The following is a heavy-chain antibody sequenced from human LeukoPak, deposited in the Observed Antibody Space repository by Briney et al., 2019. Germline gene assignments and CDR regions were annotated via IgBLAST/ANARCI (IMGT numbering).Heavy chain of an antibody. Sequence: WASLKVSCKASGYTFTDYYLHWVRHAPGQGLEWMGRINPDSGGTNYAQKFQGRVTMTRDTSISTAYMELSRLRSDDTAVYYCARSDDYARYFIYWGQGTLVTVSS. CDR2: INPDSGGT. D-gene: IGHD3-9*01. CDR1: GYTFTDYY. CDR3: ARSDDYARYFIY. J-gene: IGHJ4*02. V-gene: IGHV1-2*02.